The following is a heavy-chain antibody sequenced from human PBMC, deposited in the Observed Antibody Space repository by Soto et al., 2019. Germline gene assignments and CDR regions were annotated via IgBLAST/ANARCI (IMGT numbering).Heavy chain of an antibody. Sequence: SQTLSLTCAISGDSVSSNSAAWNWIRQSPSRGLEWLGRTYYRSKWYNDYAVSVKSRITINPDTSKNQFSLQLNSVTPEDTAVYYCARDPYYYDSSGYYYAFDYWGQGTLVTVSS. V-gene: IGHV6-1*01. CDR3: ARDPYYYDSSGYYYAFDY. D-gene: IGHD3-22*01. J-gene: IGHJ4*02. CDR2: TYYRSKWYN. CDR1: GDSVSSNSAA.